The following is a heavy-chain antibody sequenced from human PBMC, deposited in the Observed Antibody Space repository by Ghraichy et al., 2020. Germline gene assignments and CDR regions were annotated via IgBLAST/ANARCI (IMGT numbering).Heavy chain of an antibody. Sequence: GGSLRLSCAASGFTFSSYAMSWVRQAPGKGLEWVSAISVSGGSTYYADSVKGRFTISRDNSKNTLYLQMNSLRAEDTAVYYCAKDMVRGVISSWLTYFDYWGQGTLVTVSS. CDR3: AKDMVRGVISSWLTYFDY. D-gene: IGHD3-10*01. CDR1: GFTFSSYA. CDR2: ISVSGGST. J-gene: IGHJ4*02. V-gene: IGHV3-23*01.